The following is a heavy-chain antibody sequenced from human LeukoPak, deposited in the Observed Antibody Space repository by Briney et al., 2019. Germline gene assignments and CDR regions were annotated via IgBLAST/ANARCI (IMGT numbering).Heavy chain of an antibody. J-gene: IGHJ4*02. V-gene: IGHV3-30-3*01. CDR3: ARDVTPRY. Sequence: PGRSLRLSCAASGSTFSSYAMHWVRQAPGKGLEWVAVISYDGSNKYYADSVKGRFTISRDNSKNTLYLQMNSLRAEDTAVYYCARDVTPRYWGQGTLVTVSS. CDR1: GSTFSSYA. CDR2: ISYDGSNK.